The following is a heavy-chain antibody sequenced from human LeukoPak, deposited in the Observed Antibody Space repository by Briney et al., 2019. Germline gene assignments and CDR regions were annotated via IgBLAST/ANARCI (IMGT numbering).Heavy chain of an antibody. D-gene: IGHD3-22*01. Sequence: GGSLRLSCAASGFTFSSYSMNWVRQAPGKGLEWVSYISSSSSTIYYADSVKGRFTISRDNAKNSLYLQMNSLRDEDTAVYYCARSHPITYYYDSSAERSAFDIWGQGTMVTVSS. V-gene: IGHV3-48*02. J-gene: IGHJ3*02. CDR1: GFTFSSYS. CDR2: ISSSSSTI. CDR3: ARSHPITYYYDSSAERSAFDI.